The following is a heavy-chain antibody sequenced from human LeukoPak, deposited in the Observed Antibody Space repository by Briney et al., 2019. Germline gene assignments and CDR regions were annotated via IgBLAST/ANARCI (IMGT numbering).Heavy chain of an antibody. CDR1: GYTFTGYY. Sequence: ASVKVSCKASGYTFTGYYMHWVRQAPGQGLEWMGWINPNSGGTNYAQKFQGRVTMTRDTSISTAYMELSRLRSDDTAVYYCARTDSTGWGAFDIWGQGTMVTVSS. CDR3: ARTDSTGWGAFDI. J-gene: IGHJ3*02. D-gene: IGHD3-22*01. V-gene: IGHV1-2*02. CDR2: INPNSGGT.